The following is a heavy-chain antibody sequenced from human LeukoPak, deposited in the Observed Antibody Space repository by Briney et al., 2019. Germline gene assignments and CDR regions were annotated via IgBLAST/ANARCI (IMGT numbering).Heavy chain of an antibody. D-gene: IGHD3-9*01. V-gene: IGHV4-39*07. CDR1: GGSISSSSYY. CDR3: ARDGNFDWLLSRTAFDV. CDR2: IYYSGST. Sequence: PSETLSLTCTVSGGSISSSSYYWGWIRQPPGKGLEWIGSIYYSGSTSYNPSLKSRVTISVDTSKNQFSLKLSSVTAADTAVYYCARDGNFDWLLSRTAFDVWGQGTMVTVSS. J-gene: IGHJ3*01.